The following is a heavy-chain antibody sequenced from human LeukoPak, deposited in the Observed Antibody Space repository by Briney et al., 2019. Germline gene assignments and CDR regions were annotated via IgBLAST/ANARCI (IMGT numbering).Heavy chain of an antibody. J-gene: IGHJ5*02. V-gene: IGHV3-53*01. CDR2: IYSGGST. CDR3: GRRHRSIITIFGVVTGNWFDP. D-gene: IGHD3-3*01. Sequence: AGGSLRLSCAASGFTVSSNYMSWVRQAPGKGLEWVSVIYSGGSTYYADSVKGRFTISRDNSKNTLYLQMNSLRAEDTAVYYCGRRHRSIITIFGVVTGNWFDPWGQGTLVTVSS. CDR1: GFTVSSNY.